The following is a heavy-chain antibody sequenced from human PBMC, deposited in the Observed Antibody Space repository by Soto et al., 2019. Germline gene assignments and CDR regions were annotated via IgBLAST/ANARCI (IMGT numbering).Heavy chain of an antibody. CDR2: ISAYNGNS. D-gene: IGHD2-2*01. CDR3: ARIADCSTTSCSFPSRFHVRGYYYYYGLDV. CDR1: TYAFTSYG. Sequence: QVQLVQSGAEVKKPGASVKVTCKASTYAFTSYGITWVRQAPGQGLEWVGWISAYNGNSNYAQKYEGRVTMTIDTSTSTAYMELSSLRSDDTAVYYCARIADCSTTSCSFPSRFHVRGYYYYYGLDVWGQGTTVTVSS. V-gene: IGHV1-18*04. J-gene: IGHJ6*02.